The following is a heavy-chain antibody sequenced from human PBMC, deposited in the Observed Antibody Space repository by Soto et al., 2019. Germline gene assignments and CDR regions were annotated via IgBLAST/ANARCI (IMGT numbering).Heavy chain of an antibody. J-gene: IGHJ4*02. CDR3: ATAEVDY. CDR1: GYTFGNHW. Sequence: GGSLRLSCAVAGYTFGNHWMHWVRQAPGKGLEWVSRMNSDGSIINYADSVKGRFTVSRDNAENTLYLQMNSLRVEDTAVYYCATAEVDYWGPGTLVTVS. V-gene: IGHV3-74*01. CDR2: MNSDGSII.